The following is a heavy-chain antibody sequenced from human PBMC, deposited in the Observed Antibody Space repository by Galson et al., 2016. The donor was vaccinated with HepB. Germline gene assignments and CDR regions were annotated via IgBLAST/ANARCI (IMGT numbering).Heavy chain of an antibody. V-gene: IGHV3-23*01. J-gene: IGHJ4*02. D-gene: IGHD2-15*01. Sequence: SLRLSCAASGFTFSNYATTWVRQAPGKGLEWVSTISGSADSTYYSDSVRGRFTISRDNSKNTLYLQMNSLRADDTAVYFCAKDLARAFYHSGSCYPLDSWGQGTLVTVSS. CDR1: GFTFSNYA. CDR3: AKDLARAFYHSGSCYPLDS. CDR2: ISGSADST.